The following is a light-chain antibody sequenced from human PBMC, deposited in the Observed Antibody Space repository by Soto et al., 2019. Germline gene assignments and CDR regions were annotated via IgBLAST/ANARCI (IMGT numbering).Light chain of an antibody. CDR1: SSSIGSNY. V-gene: IGLV1-47*01. J-gene: IGLJ1*01. CDR2: RNN. Sequence: QSVLTQPPLASGTPGQRVTISCSESSSSIGSNYIYWYQQLPGTAPKLLIYRNNQRPSGVPDRFSGSKSGTSASLAISGLRSEDEADYYCAAWDDSLSGYVFGTGTKVTVL. CDR3: AAWDDSLSGYV.